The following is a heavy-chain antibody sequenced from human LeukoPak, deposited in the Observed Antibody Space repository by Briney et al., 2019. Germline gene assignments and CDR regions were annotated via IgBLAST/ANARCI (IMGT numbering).Heavy chain of an antibody. CDR2: TYYRSKWYN. V-gene: IGHV6-1*01. D-gene: IGHD5-12*01. CDR3: ARESMGDQIQWGQPPNWFEP. CDR1: GDSVSSNSAA. J-gene: IGHJ5*02. Sequence: SQTLSLTCAISGDSVSSNSAAWNWIRQSPSRGLEWLGRTYYRSKWYNDYAVSVKSRITINPDTSKNQFSLQLNSVTPEDTAVYYCARESMGDQIQWGQPPNWFEPWGQGTLVNVSS.